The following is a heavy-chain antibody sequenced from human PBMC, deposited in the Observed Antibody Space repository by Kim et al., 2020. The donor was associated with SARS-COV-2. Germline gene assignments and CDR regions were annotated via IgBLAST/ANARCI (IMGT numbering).Heavy chain of an antibody. CDR1: GFTFSSYG. Sequence: GGSLRLSCAASGFTFSSYGMHWVRQAPGKGLEWVAVISYDGSNKYYADSVKGRFTISRDNSKNTLYLQMNSLRAEDTAVYYCAKFPSGGSYFLSYWGQGTLVTVSS. V-gene: IGHV3-30*18. CDR2: ISYDGSNK. CDR3: AKFPSGGSYFLSY. D-gene: IGHD1-26*01. J-gene: IGHJ4*02.